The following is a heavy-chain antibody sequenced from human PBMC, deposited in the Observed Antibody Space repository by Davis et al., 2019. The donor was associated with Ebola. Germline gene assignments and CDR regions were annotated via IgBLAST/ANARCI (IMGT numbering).Heavy chain of an antibody. J-gene: IGHJ6*02. CDR2: INAGNGNT. CDR1: GYTFTSYA. V-gene: IGHV1-3*01. CDR3: AGSSSRYSSSSSYYYYGMDV. D-gene: IGHD6-13*01. Sequence: ASVKVSCKASGYTFTSYAMHWVRQAPGQRLEWMGWINAGNGNTKYSQKFQGRVTITRDTSASTAYMELSSLRSEDTAVYYCAGSSSRYSSSSSYYYYGMDVWGQGTTVTVSS.